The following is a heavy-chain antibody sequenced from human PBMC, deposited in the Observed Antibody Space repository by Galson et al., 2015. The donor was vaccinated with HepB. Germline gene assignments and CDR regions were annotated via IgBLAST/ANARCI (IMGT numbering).Heavy chain of an antibody. CDR1: GFTFSSYG. D-gene: IGHD1-7*01. V-gene: IGHV3-30*18. Sequence: SLRLSCAASGFTFSSYGMHWVRQAPGKGLEWVAVISYDGSNKYYADSVKGRFTISRDNSKNTLYLQMNSLRAEDTAVYYCAKGVGAGTTWVLGYFDYWGQGTLVTVSS. CDR3: AKGVGAGTTWVLGYFDY. J-gene: IGHJ4*02. CDR2: ISYDGSNK.